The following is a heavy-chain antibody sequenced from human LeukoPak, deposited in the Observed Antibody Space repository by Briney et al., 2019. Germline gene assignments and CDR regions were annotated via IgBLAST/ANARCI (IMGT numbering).Heavy chain of an antibody. J-gene: IGHJ4*02. CDR3: ARGPNYGDYYFDY. D-gene: IGHD4-17*01. CDR2: INHSGST. CDR1: GGSFSGYY. Sequence: PSETLSLACAVYGGSFSGYYWSWIRQPPGKGLEWIGEINHSGSTNYNPSLKSRVTISVDTSKNQFSLKLSSVTAADTAVYYCARGPNYGDYYFDYWGQGTLVTVSS. V-gene: IGHV4-34*01.